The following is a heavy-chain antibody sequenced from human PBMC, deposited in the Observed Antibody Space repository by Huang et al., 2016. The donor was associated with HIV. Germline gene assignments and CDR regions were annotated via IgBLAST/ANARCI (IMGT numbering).Heavy chain of an antibody. J-gene: IGHJ3*02. V-gene: IGHV4-61*09. CDR3: ATWPPGSQMRAFDI. Sequence: QVQLQESGPGLVKPSQTLSLTCTVSGASISSGSYYWTWIRQPAGKGLEWIGHISTSGSTNYNPSLKSRVTISIDTSKNHFSLRLNSVTAADTAVYYCATWPPGSQMRAFDIWGPGTMITVSS. CDR2: ISTSGST. CDR1: GASISSGSYY. D-gene: IGHD2-15*01.